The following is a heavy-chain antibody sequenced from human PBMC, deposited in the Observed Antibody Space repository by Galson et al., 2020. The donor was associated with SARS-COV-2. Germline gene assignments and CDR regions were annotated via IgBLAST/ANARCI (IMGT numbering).Heavy chain of an antibody. CDR3: ARLSYDSTANYFAFDF. J-gene: IGHJ4*02. CDR2: IYYSGSA. Sequence: ETSETLSLTYTVSGGSITNPAYYWGWIRQSPGKGLQWIASIYYSGSASYSPSLKSRVTISVDTSKNQLSLNLRSMTAADTAVYYCARLSYDSTANYFAFDFWGQGTQVTVSS. D-gene: IGHD3-22*01. V-gene: IGHV4-39*01. CDR1: GGSITNPAYY.